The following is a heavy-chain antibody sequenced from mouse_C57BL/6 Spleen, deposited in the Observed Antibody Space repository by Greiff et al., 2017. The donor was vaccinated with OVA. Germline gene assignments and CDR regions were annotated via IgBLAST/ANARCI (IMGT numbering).Heavy chain of an antibody. CDR1: GYSITSGYY. D-gene: IGHD4-1*01. V-gene: IGHV3-6*01. J-gene: IGHJ1*03. Sequence: EVKLVESGPGLVKPSQSLSLTCSVTGYSITSGYYWNWIRQFPGNKLEWMGYISYDGSNNYNPSLKNRISITRDTSKNQFFLKLNSVTTEDTATYYCARLGPPHWYFDVWGTGTTVTVSS. CDR3: ARLGPPHWYFDV. CDR2: ISYDGSN.